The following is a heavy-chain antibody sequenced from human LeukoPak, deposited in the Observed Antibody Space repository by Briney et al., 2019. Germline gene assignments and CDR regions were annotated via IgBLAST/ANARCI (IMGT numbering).Heavy chain of an antibody. CDR3: ARDGSTYYGSGLYNWFDP. Sequence: ASVKVSCKASGYTFTSYAMNWVRQAPGQGLEWMGWINTNTGNPTYAQGFTGRFVFSLDTSVSTAYLQISSLKAEDTAVYYCARDGSTYYGSGLYNWFDPWGQGTLVTVSS. CDR2: INTNTGNP. D-gene: IGHD3-10*01. CDR1: GYTFTSYA. V-gene: IGHV7-4-1*02. J-gene: IGHJ5*02.